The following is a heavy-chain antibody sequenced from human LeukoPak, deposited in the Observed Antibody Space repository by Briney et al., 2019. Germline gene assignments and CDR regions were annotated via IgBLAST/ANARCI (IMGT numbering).Heavy chain of an antibody. D-gene: IGHD1-26*01. CDR3: ARMSGMKTGAVPLDAFDI. Sequence: ESGPTLVNPTQTLTLTCTFSGFSLSTSGMCVSWIRQPPGKALEWLALIDWDDDKYYSTSLKTRLTISKDTSENQVVLTMTNMDPVDTATYYCARMSGMKTGAVPLDAFDIWGQGTMVTVSS. CDR1: GFSLSTSGMC. CDR2: IDWDDDK. J-gene: IGHJ3*02. V-gene: IGHV2-70*01.